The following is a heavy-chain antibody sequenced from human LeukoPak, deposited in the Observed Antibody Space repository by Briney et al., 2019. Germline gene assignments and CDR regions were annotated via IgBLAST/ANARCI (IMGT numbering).Heavy chain of an antibody. D-gene: IGHD6-19*01. V-gene: IGHV3-7*01. CDR3: ARCRGWVFDY. Sequence: GGSLRLSCAASGFPFSSHWMSWFRQAPGKGPEWVANINQDGSEKYYADSVQGRFTLSMDNARNSVSLQMNSLRDDDTAVYFCARCRGWVFDYWDQGTLVTVSS. J-gene: IGHJ4*02. CDR2: INQDGSEK. CDR1: GFPFSSHW.